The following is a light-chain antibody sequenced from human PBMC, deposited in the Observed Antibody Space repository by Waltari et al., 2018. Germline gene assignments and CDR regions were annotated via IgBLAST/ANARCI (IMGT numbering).Light chain of an antibody. V-gene: IGKV4-1*01. Sequence: DIVMTQSPDSLGVSLGERATINCKSSQSVLYSSNNKNYLAWYQQKPGQPPKLLIYWASTRESRVPDQFRGSRSGTDFTLTISSLQAEDVAVYYCQQYYSTPWTFGQGTKVEIK. CDR3: QQYYSTPWT. CDR1: QSVLYSSNNKNY. CDR2: WAS. J-gene: IGKJ1*01.